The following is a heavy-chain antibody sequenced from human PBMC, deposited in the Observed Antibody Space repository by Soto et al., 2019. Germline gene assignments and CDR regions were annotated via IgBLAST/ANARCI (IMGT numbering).Heavy chain of an antibody. Sequence: ASVQVSCKASGYTFTSYGIHWVRQAPGQRLEWMGSINAANGDTKYSPKFQGRVTITRDTSASTAYMELSSLRSEDTAVYYCVRRHVSATGIDWFDPWGQGTLVTVSS. D-gene: IGHD6-13*01. J-gene: IGHJ5*02. CDR1: GYTFTSYG. CDR3: VRRHVSATGIDWFDP. V-gene: IGHV1-3*01. CDR2: INAANGDT.